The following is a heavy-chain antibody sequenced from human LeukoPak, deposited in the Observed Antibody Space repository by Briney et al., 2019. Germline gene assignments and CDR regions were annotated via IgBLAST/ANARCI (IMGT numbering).Heavy chain of an antibody. J-gene: IGHJ4*02. CDR1: GFTFSTYA. D-gene: IGHD3-10*01. CDR3: AKYNYYGSGSYYNDFDS. Sequence: PGGSLRLSCAASGFTFSTYAMSWVRQAPGKGLEWVSSISRSGDRTFYADSVKGRFTISRDNSKNTLYLQMSSLRAEDTAIYYCAKYNYYGSGSYYNDFDSWGQGTLVTVSS. CDR2: ISRSGDRT. V-gene: IGHV3-23*01.